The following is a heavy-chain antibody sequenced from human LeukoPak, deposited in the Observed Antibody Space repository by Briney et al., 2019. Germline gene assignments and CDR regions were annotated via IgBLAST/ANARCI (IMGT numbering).Heavy chain of an antibody. D-gene: IGHD4-23*01. Sequence: SETLSLTCTVSGGSISSYYWSWIRQPAGKGLEWIGRIYTSGSTNYNPSLKSRVSMSVDTSKNQFSLKLTSVTAADTAVYYCARGGRATVVTMWGQGILVTVST. CDR1: GGSISSYY. V-gene: IGHV4-4*07. CDR3: ARGGRATVVTM. CDR2: IYTSGST. J-gene: IGHJ4*02.